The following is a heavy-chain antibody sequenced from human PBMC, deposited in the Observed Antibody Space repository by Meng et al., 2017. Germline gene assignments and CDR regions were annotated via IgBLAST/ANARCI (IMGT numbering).Heavy chain of an antibody. D-gene: IGHD7-27*01. V-gene: IGHV4-4*02. J-gene: IGHJ4*02. Sequence: VHLMGPGPGLVKPAGTLSLTWPVSGGSISISNWWSCVRRTPGKGLEWIGEFYHSGRTNDHPSLRSRVTISVDKSKNQFSLKLSSVTAADTAVYYCARDVRSWDWGQGTLVTVSS. CDR2: FYHSGRT. CDR1: GGSISISNW. CDR3: ARDVRSWD.